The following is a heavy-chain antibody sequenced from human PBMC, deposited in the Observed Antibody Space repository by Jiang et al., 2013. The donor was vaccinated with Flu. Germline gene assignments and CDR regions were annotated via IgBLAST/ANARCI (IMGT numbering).Heavy chain of an antibody. CDR3: ARHGSLGRTWDYFDY. CDR1: GFSFTTYW. V-gene: IGHV5-51*01. Sequence: SLKISCKGSGFSFTTYWIGWVRQMPGKGLEWMGIINPDDSDTRYSPSFQGQVTISADKSISTAYLQWNSLKASDTALYFCARHGSLGRTWDYFDYWGQGTLVAVSS. D-gene: IGHD3-16*01. J-gene: IGHJ4*02. CDR2: INPDDSDT.